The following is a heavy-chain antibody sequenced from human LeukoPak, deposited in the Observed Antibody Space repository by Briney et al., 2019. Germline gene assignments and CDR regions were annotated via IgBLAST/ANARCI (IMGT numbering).Heavy chain of an antibody. Sequence: ASVKVSCKASGYTFTSYGISWVRQAPGQGLEWMGWISAYNGNTNYAQKLQGRVTMTTDTSTSTAYMELRSLRSDDTAVYYCARDSMYYDFWSGYKPQGCYYMDVWGKGTTVTVSS. J-gene: IGHJ6*03. D-gene: IGHD3-3*01. V-gene: IGHV1-18*01. CDR1: GYTFTSYG. CDR3: ARDSMYYDFWSGYKPQGCYYMDV. CDR2: ISAYNGNT.